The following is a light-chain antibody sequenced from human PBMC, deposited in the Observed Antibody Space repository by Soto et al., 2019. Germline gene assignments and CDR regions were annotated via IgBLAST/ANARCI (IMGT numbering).Light chain of an antibody. CDR1: QSISSR. CDR2: DAL. Sequence: DIQMTQSPSTLSASVGDRVTITCRASQSISSRLAWYQKKPGKAPKLLIYDALNLESGVPSRFSGSGSGTEFTLGIGSLQPDDLATYYCQQYYTYFRYTFGQGTKLEIK. V-gene: IGKV1-5*01. CDR3: QQYYTYFRYT. J-gene: IGKJ2*01.